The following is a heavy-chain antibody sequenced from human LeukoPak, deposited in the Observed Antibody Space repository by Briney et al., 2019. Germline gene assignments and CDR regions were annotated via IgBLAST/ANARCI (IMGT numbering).Heavy chain of an antibody. CDR2: INPRGGSA. D-gene: IGHD3-10*01. Sequence: ASVKVSCKASGYTFTSFFMHWVRQAPGQGLEWMGIINPRGGSATSAQRFQGRLTVTRDTSTSTVYMELSSLTSEDTAVYYCARDYHGSGSLTTFDSWGQGTLVTVSS. CDR1: GYTFTSFF. CDR3: ARDYHGSGSLTTFDS. J-gene: IGHJ4*02. V-gene: IGHV1-46*01.